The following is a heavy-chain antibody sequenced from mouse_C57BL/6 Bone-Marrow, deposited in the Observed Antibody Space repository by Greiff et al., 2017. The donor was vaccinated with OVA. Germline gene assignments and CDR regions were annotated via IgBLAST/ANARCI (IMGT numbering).Heavy chain of an antibody. J-gene: IGHJ4*01. D-gene: IGHD2-3*01. CDR3: ARRWLLRPLSYAMDY. CDR2: ISSGSSTI. Sequence: EVKLVESGGGLVKPGGSLKLSCAASGFTFSDYGMHWVRQAPEKGLEWVAYISSGSSTIYYADTVKGRFTISRDNAKNTLFLQMTSLRSEDTAMYYCARRWLLRPLSYAMDYWGQGTSVTVSS. V-gene: IGHV5-17*01. CDR1: GFTFSDYG.